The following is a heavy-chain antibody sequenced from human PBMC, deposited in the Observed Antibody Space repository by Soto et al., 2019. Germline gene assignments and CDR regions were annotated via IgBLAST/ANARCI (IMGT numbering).Heavy chain of an antibody. CDR2: ISSMGDKS. CDR3: AKVPTIFGVVTTYFDY. J-gene: IGHJ4*01. D-gene: IGHD3-3*01. Sequence: PGGSLRLSCAASGFPFINYAINWVRQAPGKGLEWVSGISSMGDKSYFADSVRGRFTISRDNSKNTVYLQMSNLRVDDTAIYYCAKVPTIFGVVTTYFDYWGQGTLVTVSS. CDR1: GFPFINYA. V-gene: IGHV3-23*01.